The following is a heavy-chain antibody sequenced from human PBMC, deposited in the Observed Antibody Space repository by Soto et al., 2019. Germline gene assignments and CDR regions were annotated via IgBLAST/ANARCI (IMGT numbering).Heavy chain of an antibody. CDR2: IHHSGST. CDR3: ARGSTQWLVPPYYYYYGMDV. CDR1: GGSITSYY. V-gene: IGHV4-34*01. Sequence: PSETLSLTCAVYGGSITSYYWSWIRQPPGKGLEWIGEIHHSGSTYYNPSLKSRVTISVDRSKNQFSLKLSSVTAADTAVYYCARGSTQWLVPPYYYYYGMDVWGQGTTVTVSS. J-gene: IGHJ6*02. D-gene: IGHD6-19*01.